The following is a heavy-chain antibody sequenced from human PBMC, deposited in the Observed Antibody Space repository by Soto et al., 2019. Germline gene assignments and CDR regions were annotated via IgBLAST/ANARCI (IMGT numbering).Heavy chain of an antibody. J-gene: IGHJ6*02. CDR3: AKDAYYYDSSGYYVPGITYYGMDV. CDR2: ISYDGSNK. D-gene: IGHD3-22*01. CDR1: GFTFSSYG. Sequence: PGGSLRLSCAASGFTFSSYGMHWVRQAPGKGLEWVAVISYDGSNKYYADSVKGRFTISRDNSKNTLYLQMNSLRAEDTAVYYRAKDAYYYDSSGYYVPGITYYGMDVWGQGTTVTVSS. V-gene: IGHV3-30*18.